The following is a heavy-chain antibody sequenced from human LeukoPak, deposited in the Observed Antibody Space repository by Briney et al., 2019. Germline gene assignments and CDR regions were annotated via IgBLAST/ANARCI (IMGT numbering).Heavy chain of an antibody. J-gene: IGHJ4*02. Sequence: GGSLRLSCAASGFWFSGYAMSWVRQAPEKGLEWVSAISGGGDSTYYADSVKGRFTISRDNSKNTLYLQMNSLRAEDTAVYYCYLWFGELLFDYWGQGTLVTVSS. V-gene: IGHV3-23*01. D-gene: IGHD3-10*01. CDR2: ISGGGDST. CDR3: YLWFGELLFDY. CDR1: GFWFSGYA.